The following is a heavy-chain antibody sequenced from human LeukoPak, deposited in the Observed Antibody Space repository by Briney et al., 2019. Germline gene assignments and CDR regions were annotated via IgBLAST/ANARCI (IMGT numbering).Heavy chain of an antibody. CDR3: ARASSGWYYFDY. CDR2: ISYDGSNK. CDR1: GFTFSSYA. Sequence: PGRSLRLSCAASGFTFSSYAMHWVRQAPGKGLEWVAVISYDGSNKYYADSVKGRFTISRDNSKNTLNLQMNSLRAEDTAVYYCARASSGWYYFDYWGQGTLVTVSS. D-gene: IGHD6-19*01. J-gene: IGHJ4*02. V-gene: IGHV3-30-3*01.